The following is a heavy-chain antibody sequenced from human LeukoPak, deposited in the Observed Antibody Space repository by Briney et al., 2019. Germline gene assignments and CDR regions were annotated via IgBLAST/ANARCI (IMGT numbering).Heavy chain of an antibody. V-gene: IGHV4-61*01. CDR2: IYYSGST. CDR3: ARGSWDGSGSNWQAAFDI. Sequence: PSETLSLTCTVSGGSVSSGSYYWSWIRQPPGKGLERIGYIYYSGSTNYNPSLKSRATISVDTSKNQFSLKLSSVTAADTAVYYCARGSWDGSGSNWQAAFDIWGQGTMVTVSS. CDR1: GGSVSSGSYY. J-gene: IGHJ3*02. D-gene: IGHD3-10*01.